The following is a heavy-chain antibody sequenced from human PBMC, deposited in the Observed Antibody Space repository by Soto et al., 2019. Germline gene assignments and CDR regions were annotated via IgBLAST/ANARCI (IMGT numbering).Heavy chain of an antibody. D-gene: IGHD5-18*01. CDR3: AQQLWSLDYNMAV. V-gene: IGHV3-30*18. CDR2: TSYDGSNK. J-gene: IGHJ6*02. CDR1: GFTFSSYG. Sequence: GGSLRLSCAASGFTFSSYGMHWVRQAPGKGLEWVAVTSYDGSNKYYADSVKGRFTISRDNSKNTLYLQMNSLRTEDTAVYYCAQQLWSLDYNMAVWGQGTTVTVCS.